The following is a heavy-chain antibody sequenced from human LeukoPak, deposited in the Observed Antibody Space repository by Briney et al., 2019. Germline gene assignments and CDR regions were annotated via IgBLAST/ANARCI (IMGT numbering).Heavy chain of an antibody. D-gene: IGHD4-17*01. V-gene: IGHV3-48*03. CDR2: ISKSGTFI. J-gene: IGHJ4*02. Sequence: AGGSLRLSCAASGFTFSSYEMNWVRQAPGKGLEWLSYISKSGTFIQYADSVKGRFTISRDDAKNSLYLQMNRLRAEDTGVYHCVRDATETQMGWVYFDYWGQGTLVTVPS. CDR1: GFTFSSYE. CDR3: VRDATETQMGWVYFDY.